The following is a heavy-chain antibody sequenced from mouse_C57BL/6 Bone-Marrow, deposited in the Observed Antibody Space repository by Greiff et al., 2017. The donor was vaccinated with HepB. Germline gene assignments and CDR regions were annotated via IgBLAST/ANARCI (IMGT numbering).Heavy chain of an antibody. D-gene: IGHD1-1*01. V-gene: IGHV6-3*01. CDR1: GFTFSNYW. CDR3: TGLTTVVGFDY. Sequence: EVQLVESGGGLVQPGGSMKLSCVASGFTFSNYWMNWVRESPEKGLEWVAQIRLKSDNYATHYAESVNGRFTISRDDSKSSVYLQMNNLRAEDTGIYYCTGLTTVVGFDYWGQGTTLTVSS. CDR2: IRLKSDNYAT. J-gene: IGHJ2*01.